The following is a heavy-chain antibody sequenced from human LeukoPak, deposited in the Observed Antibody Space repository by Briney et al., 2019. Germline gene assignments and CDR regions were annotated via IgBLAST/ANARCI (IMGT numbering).Heavy chain of an antibody. CDR3: AREGLYCSSTSCSTGWFDP. CDR2: INHSGDT. CDR1: GGSFSTYY. Sequence: SETLSLTCAVYGGSFSTYYWTWIRQPPGKGLQWIGEINHSGDTNYNPSLTSRVTLSVDTSKNQFSLKLSSVTAADTAVYYCAREGLYCSSTSCSTGWFDPWGQGTLVTVSS. J-gene: IGHJ5*02. V-gene: IGHV4-34*01. D-gene: IGHD2-2*01.